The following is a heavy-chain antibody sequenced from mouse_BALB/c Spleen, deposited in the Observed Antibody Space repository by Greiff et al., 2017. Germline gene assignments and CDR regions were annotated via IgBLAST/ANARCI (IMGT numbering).Heavy chain of an antibody. J-gene: IGHJ3*01. CDR3: ARLTITAMAY. V-gene: IGHV1S81*02. CDR2: INPSNGRT. Sequence: VQLQQPGAELVKPGASVKLSCKASGYTFTSYWMHWVKQRPGQGLEWIEEINPSNGRTNYNEKFKSKSTLTVDNSSSTAYMQLSSLTSEDAAVYYCARLTITAMAYWGQGTLVTVSA. D-gene: IGHD1-2*01. CDR1: GYTFTSYW.